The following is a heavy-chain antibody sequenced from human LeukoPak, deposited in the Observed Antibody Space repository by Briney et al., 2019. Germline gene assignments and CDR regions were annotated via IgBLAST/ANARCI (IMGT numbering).Heavy chain of an antibody. J-gene: IGHJ4*02. CDR1: GYTFTSYG. Sequence: ASVKVSCKASGYTFTSYGISWMRQAPGQGLEWMGWISAYNGNTNYAQKLQGRVTMTTDTSTSTAYMELRSLRSDDTAVYYCARGGPTVTLLGDFDYWGQGTLVTVSS. CDR2: ISAYNGNT. V-gene: IGHV1-18*01. CDR3: ARGGPTVTLLGDFDY. D-gene: IGHD4-17*01.